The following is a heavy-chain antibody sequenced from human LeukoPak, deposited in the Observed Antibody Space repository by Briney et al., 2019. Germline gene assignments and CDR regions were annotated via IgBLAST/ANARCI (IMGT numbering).Heavy chain of an antibody. Sequence: PGGSLRLSCAASGFTFSSHSMNWVRQAPGKGLEWVSSISSSSSYIYYADSVKGRFTISRDNAKNSLYLQMNSLRAEDTAVYYCARDPPYYYDSSGYLFGGQGTLVTVSS. D-gene: IGHD3-22*01. CDR2: ISSSSSYI. CDR3: ARDPPYYYDSSGYLF. J-gene: IGHJ4*02. CDR1: GFTFSSHS. V-gene: IGHV3-21*01.